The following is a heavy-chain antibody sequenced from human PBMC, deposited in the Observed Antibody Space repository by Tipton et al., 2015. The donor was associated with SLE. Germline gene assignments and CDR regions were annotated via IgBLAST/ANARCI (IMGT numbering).Heavy chain of an antibody. CDR2: ISAYIGNT. D-gene: IGHD5-18*01. CDR1: GYTFTNYV. Sequence: QLVQSGAEVKKPGASVKVSCKASGYTFTNYVISWVRQAPGQGLEWMGWISAYIGNTNYAQTLQGRVTMTTDTSTSTAYMELRSLRSYDTAVYYCARDRIQLWLDYFDYWGQGTLVTVSS. V-gene: IGHV1-18*01. CDR3: ARDRIQLWLDYFDY. J-gene: IGHJ4*02.